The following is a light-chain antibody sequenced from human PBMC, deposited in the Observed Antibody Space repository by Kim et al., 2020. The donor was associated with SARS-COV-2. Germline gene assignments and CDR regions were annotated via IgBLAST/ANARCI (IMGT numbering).Light chain of an antibody. CDR1: QSVSSSY. Sequence: SPGERATLACRASQSVSSSYLAWYQQKPGQAPSLLIYGASSRATGIPDRFSGSGSGTDFTLTISRLEPEDFAVYYCQQYVSSPWTFGQGTKVDIK. V-gene: IGKV3-20*01. CDR2: GAS. CDR3: QQYVSSPWT. J-gene: IGKJ1*01.